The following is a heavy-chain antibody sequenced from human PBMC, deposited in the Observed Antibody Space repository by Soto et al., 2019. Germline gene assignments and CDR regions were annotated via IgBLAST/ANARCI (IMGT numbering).Heavy chain of an antibody. V-gene: IGHV3-23*01. Sequence: GGSLRLSCAVSGFTFSSYAMSWVRQAPGKGLEWVSAISGSGGSTYYADSVKGRFTISRDNSKNTLYLQMNSLRAEDTAVYYCAKVGPPHLSYDSGGNHPLDYWGQGTLVTVSS. CDR1: GFTFSSYA. CDR3: AKVGPPHLSYDSGGNHPLDY. CDR2: ISGSGGST. D-gene: IGHD4-17*01. J-gene: IGHJ4*02.